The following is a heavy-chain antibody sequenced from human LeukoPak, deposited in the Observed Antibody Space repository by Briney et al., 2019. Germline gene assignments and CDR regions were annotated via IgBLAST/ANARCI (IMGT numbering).Heavy chain of an antibody. V-gene: IGHV3-74*01. J-gene: IGHJ4*02. CDR3: ARDFDGPRASDY. CDR1: GFTFSYFW. D-gene: IGHD4-17*01. CDR2: INTDGSYS. Sequence: GESLRLSCAASGFTFSYFWMHWLRQIPGKGLVWVSCINTDGSYSTYADSVKGRFTISRDNVRNTLYLQMDSLRAEDSAVYYCARDFDGPRASDYWGQGISVTVSS.